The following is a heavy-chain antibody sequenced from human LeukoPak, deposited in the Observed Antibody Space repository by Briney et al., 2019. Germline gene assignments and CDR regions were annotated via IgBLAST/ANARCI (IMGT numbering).Heavy chain of an antibody. CDR1: GGSFSGYY. CDR2: INHSGST. Sequence: SETLSLTCAVYGGSFSGYYWSWIRQPPWKGLEWIGEINHSGSTNYNPSLKSRVTISVDTSKNQFSLTLSSVTAADTAVYYCARVRYYYDSSGYPIDYWGQGTLVTVSS. V-gene: IGHV4-34*01. D-gene: IGHD3-22*01. J-gene: IGHJ4*02. CDR3: ARVRYYYDSSGYPIDY.